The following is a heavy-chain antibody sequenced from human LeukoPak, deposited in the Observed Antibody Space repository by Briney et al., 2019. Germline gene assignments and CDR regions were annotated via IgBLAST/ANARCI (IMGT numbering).Heavy chain of an antibody. D-gene: IGHD5-18*01. CDR2: IYYSGST. J-gene: IGHJ6*03. V-gene: IGHV4-30-4*08. Sequence: SETLSLTCTVSGGSISSGDYYWSWIRQPPGKGLEWIGYIYYSGSTYYNPSLKSRVTISVDTSKNQFSLKLSSVTAADTAVYYCARGGYSHLGHDMGVWGKGTTVTVSS. CDR3: ARGGYSHLGHDMGV. CDR1: GGSISSGDYY.